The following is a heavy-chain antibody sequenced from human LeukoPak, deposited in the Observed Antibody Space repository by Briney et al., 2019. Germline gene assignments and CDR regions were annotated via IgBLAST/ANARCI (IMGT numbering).Heavy chain of an antibody. J-gene: IGHJ6*02. V-gene: IGHV3-7*01. Sequence: GGSLRLSCAASGFTFSSYWMSWVRQAPGKGLEWVANIKQDGSEKYYVDSVKGRFTISRDNAKNSLYLQMNSLRAEDTAVYYCAREDAMDYYYYYGMDVWGRGTTVTVSS. CDR1: GFTFSSYW. CDR3: AREDAMDYYYYYGMDV. CDR2: IKQDGSEK. D-gene: IGHD2-2*01.